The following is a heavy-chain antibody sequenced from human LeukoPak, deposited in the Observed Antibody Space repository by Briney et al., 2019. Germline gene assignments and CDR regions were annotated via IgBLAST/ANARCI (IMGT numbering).Heavy chain of an antibody. CDR2: IYYSGST. J-gene: IGHJ3*02. V-gene: IGHV4-4*02. Sequence: PSETLSLTCAVSGGSISSSNWWSWVRQPPGKGLEWIGYIYYSGSTNYNPSLKSRVTISVDTSKNQFSLKLSSVTAADTAVYYCARGQLPDAFDIWGQGTMVTVSS. CDR1: GGSISSSNW. CDR3: ARGQLPDAFDI. D-gene: IGHD5-24*01.